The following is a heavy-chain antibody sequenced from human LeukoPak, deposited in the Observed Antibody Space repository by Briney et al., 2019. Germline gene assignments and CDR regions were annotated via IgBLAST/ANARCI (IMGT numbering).Heavy chain of an antibody. CDR3: ARGWLGTWIQLWPDYYYYGMDV. CDR1: GFTFSSYG. J-gene: IGHJ6*02. V-gene: IGHV3-33*01. CDR2: IWYDGSNK. D-gene: IGHD5-18*01. Sequence: QPEGSLRLSCAASGFTFSSYGMHWVRQAPGKGLEWAAVIWYDGSNKYYADSVKGRFTISRDNSKNTLYLQMNSLRAEDTAVYYCARGWLGTWIQLWPDYYYYGMDVWGQGTTVTVSS.